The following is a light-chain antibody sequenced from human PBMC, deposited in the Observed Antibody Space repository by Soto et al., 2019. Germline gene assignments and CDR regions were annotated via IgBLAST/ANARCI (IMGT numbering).Light chain of an antibody. J-gene: IGKJ1*01. CDR3: QQYGHSPRT. V-gene: IGKV3-20*01. CDR2: SAS. Sequence: EIVLTQSPGTLSLSPGERATLSCRASQSVADNYLAWYQQKPGQAPRRLIYSASRRATGIPDTFSGSGSGTDFTLTITRLEPEAFALYYCQQYGHSPRTFGQGTRVEIK. CDR1: QSVADNY.